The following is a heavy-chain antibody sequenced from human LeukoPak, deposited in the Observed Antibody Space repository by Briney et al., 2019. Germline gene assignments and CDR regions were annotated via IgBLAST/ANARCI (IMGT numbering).Heavy chain of an antibody. D-gene: IGHD1-7*01. Sequence: ASVKVSCKASGGTFSSYAISWVRQAPGQGLEWMGGIIPIFGTANYAQKFQGRVTITTDESTSTAYMELSSLRSEDTAVYYCARSDNWNYRLGAFDIWGQGTMVTVSS. J-gene: IGHJ3*02. CDR3: ARSDNWNYRLGAFDI. CDR2: IIPIFGTA. CDR1: GGTFSSYA. V-gene: IGHV1-69*05.